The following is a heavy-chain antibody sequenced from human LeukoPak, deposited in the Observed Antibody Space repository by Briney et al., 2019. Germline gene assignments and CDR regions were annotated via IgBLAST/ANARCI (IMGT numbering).Heavy chain of an antibody. J-gene: IGHJ5*02. CDR3: TRARGHGSGSYYNTNWFDP. V-gene: IGHV3-49*03. D-gene: IGHD3-10*01. CDR2: IRSKAYGGTT. Sequence: GGSLRLSCAASGFTFSDYYMSWIRQAPGKGLEWVGFIRSKAYGGTTEYAASVKGRFTISRDDSKSIAYLQMNSLKTEDTAVYYCTRARGHGSGSYYNTNWFDPWGQGTLVTVSS. CDR1: GFTFSDYY.